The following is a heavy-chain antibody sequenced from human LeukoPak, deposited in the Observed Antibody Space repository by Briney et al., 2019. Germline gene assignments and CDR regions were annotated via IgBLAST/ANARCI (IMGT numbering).Heavy chain of an antibody. CDR3: ARDRGVEMATRSQYYFDY. CDR2: ISSSGSTI. D-gene: IGHD5-24*01. CDR1: GFTFSDYY. V-gene: IGHV3-11*01. J-gene: IGHJ4*02. Sequence: GGSLRLSCAASGFTFSDYYMSWIRQAPGKGLEWVSYISSSGSTIYYADSVKGRFTISRDNAKNSLYLQMNSLRAEDTAVYYCARDRGVEMATRSQYYFDYWGQGTLVTVSS.